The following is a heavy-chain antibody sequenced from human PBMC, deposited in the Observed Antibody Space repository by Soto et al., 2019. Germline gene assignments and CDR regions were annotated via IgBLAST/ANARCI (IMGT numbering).Heavy chain of an antibody. J-gene: IGHJ6*02. CDR1: GGSISSYY. Sequence: KPSETLSLTCTVSGGSISSYYWSWIRQPPGKGLEWIGYIYYSGSTNYNPSLKSRVTISVDTSKNQFSLKLSSVTAADTAVYYCARGGNLWFGDIYYYGMDVWGQGTTVTVSS. CDR2: IYYSGST. CDR3: ARGGNLWFGDIYYYGMDV. D-gene: IGHD3-10*01. V-gene: IGHV4-59*01.